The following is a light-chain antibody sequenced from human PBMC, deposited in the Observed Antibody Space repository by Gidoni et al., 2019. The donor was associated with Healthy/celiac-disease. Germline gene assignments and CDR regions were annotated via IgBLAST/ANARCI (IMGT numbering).Light chain of an antibody. J-gene: IGLJ2*01. V-gene: IGLV3-19*01. CDR2: GKN. Sequence: SSELTQDPAVPVALGQTVRITCQGDSLRSYYASWYQQKQGQAPVLVIHGKNNRPSGIPDRFSGSSSGNTASLTITGAQAEDEADYYCNARDSSGNLVVFGGGTKLTVL. CDR3: NARDSSGNLVV. CDR1: SLRSYY.